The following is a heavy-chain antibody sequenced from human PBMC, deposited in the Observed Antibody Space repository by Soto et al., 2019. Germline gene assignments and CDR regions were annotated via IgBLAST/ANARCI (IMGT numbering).Heavy chain of an antibody. CDR3: AKDGRITIFMDV. J-gene: IGHJ6*02. CDR1: GFNFSRYA. V-gene: IGHV3-23*01. CDR2: IISSGGST. Sequence: MSLVSAASGFNFSRYAMTWVRQAAGKGREWVKAIISSGGSTYYTDSVKGRFTISRDTYKNTLYLQMNSLRADDTAVYSCAKDGRITIFMDVWGQATTVTAYS. D-gene: IGHD3-3*01.